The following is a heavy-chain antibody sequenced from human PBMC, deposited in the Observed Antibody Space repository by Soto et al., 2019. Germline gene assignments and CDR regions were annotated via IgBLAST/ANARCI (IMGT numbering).Heavy chain of an antibody. V-gene: IGHV4-4*02. J-gene: IGHJ4*02. CDR2: IYHSGST. Sequence: QVQLQESGPGLVKPSGTLSLTCAVSGGSISSSNWWSWVRQPPGKGLEWIGEIYHSGSTNYNPSLNSRVTISVDKSKNQFSLKLSSVTAADTAVYYCATAYSSSWYSAYYFDYWGQGTLVTVSS. D-gene: IGHD6-13*01. CDR3: ATAYSSSWYSAYYFDY. CDR1: GGSISSSNW.